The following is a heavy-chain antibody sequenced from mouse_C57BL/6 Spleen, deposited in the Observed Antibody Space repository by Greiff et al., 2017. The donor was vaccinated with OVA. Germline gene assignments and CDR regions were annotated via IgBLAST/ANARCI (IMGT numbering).Heavy chain of an antibody. V-gene: IGHV5-17*01. CDR3: ARQNYYYGSSPHYYAMDY. CDR2: ISSGSSTI. CDR1: GFTFSDYG. J-gene: IGHJ4*01. Sequence: EVKLVESGGGLVKPGGSLKLSCAASGFTFSDYGMHWVRQAPEKGLEWVAYISSGSSTIYYADTVKGRFTISRDNAKNTLFLQMTSLRSEDTAMYYCARQNYYYGSSPHYYAMDYWGQGTSVTVSS. D-gene: IGHD1-1*01.